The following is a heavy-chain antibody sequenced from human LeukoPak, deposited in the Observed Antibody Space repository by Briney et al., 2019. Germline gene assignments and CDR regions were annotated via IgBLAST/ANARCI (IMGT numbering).Heavy chain of an antibody. CDR3: AKDGSCSGTSCYFFYYGMDV. V-gene: IGHV3-23*01. D-gene: IGHD2-2*01. J-gene: IGHJ6*02. CDR1: GFTFSSYA. CDR2: ISGSGGST. Sequence: GGSLRLSCAASGFTFSSYAMSWVRQAPGKGLEWVSAISGSGGSTYYADSVKGRFTISRDNSKNTLYLQMNSLRAEDTAVYYCAKDGSCSGTSCYFFYYGMDVWGQGTTVTVSS.